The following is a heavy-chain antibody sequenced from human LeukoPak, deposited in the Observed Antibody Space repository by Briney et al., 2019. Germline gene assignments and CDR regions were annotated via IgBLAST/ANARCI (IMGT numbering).Heavy chain of an antibody. J-gene: IGHJ4*02. Sequence: PGGSPRLSCAASGFTFSSYWMTWVRQAPGKGLEWVANIRQDGNEQYYMDSVKGRFTISRDNAKNSLFLQMNSLRAEDTAAYYCARAPYSGGWYLMYWGQGTLVTVSS. CDR2: IRQDGNEQ. D-gene: IGHD6-19*01. CDR3: ARAPYSGGWYLMY. V-gene: IGHV3-7*01. CDR1: GFTFSSYW.